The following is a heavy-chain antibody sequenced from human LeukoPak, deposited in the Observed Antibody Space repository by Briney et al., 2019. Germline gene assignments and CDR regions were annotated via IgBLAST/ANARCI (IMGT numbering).Heavy chain of an antibody. CDR3: GQAMDV. Sequence: GGSLTLSCAASGITFSNYWMHWVRQAPGKGLEWVANIKQDGSEKYYVDSVKGRFTISRDNAKNSLYLQMNSLRAEDTVVYYCGQAMDVWGQGTTVTVSS. CDR2: IKQDGSEK. CDR1: GITFSNYW. V-gene: IGHV3-7*01. J-gene: IGHJ6*02.